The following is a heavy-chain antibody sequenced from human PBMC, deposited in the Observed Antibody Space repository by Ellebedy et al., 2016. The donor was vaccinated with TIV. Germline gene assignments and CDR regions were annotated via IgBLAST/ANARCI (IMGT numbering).Heavy chain of an antibody. D-gene: IGHD4-23*01. CDR1: GGSISSGGYY. Sequence: SETLSLXXTVSGGSISSGGYYWSWIRQHPGKGLEWIGYTYYSGSTYYNPSLKSRVTISLDTSKNQFSLKLTSVSAADTAVYYCASYGGIHDFWGQGTLVTVPS. CDR2: TYYSGST. J-gene: IGHJ4*02. CDR3: ASYGGIHDF. V-gene: IGHV4-31*03.